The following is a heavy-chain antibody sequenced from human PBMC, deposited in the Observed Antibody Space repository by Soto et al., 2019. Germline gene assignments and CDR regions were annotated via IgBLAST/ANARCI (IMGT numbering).Heavy chain of an antibody. CDR1: GYTHTFNTYA. CDR2: ISPTGGST. CDR3: XXXXXXXXXXXGGGFDS. J-gene: IGHJ4*02. Sequence: EVQLLESGGGLIQPGGSLRLSCAGSGYTHTFNTYAMSWVRQAPGKGLEWVAGISPTGGSTYYADSVKGRFTISRDNSXXXXXXXXXXXXXXXXXXXXXXXXXXXXXXXXGGGFDSWGRGTLVTVSS. D-gene: IGHD3-3*01. V-gene: IGHV3-23*01.